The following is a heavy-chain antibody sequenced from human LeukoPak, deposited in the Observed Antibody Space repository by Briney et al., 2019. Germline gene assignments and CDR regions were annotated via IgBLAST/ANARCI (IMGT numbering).Heavy chain of an antibody. Sequence: SETLSLTFTVSGGSISSYYWRWIRQPAGKGLEWIGCIYTSGSTNYNRSLKSRVTMSVDTSKIQFSLKLSSVTAADTAVYYCATAGSEEVPAAIDGMDVWGQGTTVTVSS. D-gene: IGHD2-2*01. CDR2: IYTSGST. CDR1: GGSISSYY. V-gene: IGHV4-4*07. CDR3: ATAGSEEVPAAIDGMDV. J-gene: IGHJ6*02.